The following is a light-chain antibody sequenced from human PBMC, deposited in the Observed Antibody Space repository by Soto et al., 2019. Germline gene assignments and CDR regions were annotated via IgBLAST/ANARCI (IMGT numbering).Light chain of an antibody. Sequence: QSVLTQPPSASGTPGQRVAISCSGNSSNIGSNSVNWYQHLPGTAPKLLVYSNNRRPSGVPDRISGSKSGASASLAFSGRQSEDEAEYFCAAWDDSLNGWVFGGGTKLTVL. CDR2: SNN. CDR1: SSNIGSNS. CDR3: AAWDDSLNGWV. J-gene: IGLJ3*02. V-gene: IGLV1-44*01.